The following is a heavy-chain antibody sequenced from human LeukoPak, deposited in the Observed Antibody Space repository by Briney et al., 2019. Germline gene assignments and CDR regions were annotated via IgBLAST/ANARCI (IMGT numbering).Heavy chain of an antibody. Sequence: SETLSLTCSVSDDSFSTHYWTWIRQPPGKGLEWIGYISSIGSTNYDPSLRSRVTISVDTSKKEFSLKMTSVTAADTAVYYCARERRINGIDYWGQGTLVTVSS. CDR3: ARERRINGIDY. V-gene: IGHV4-59*11. J-gene: IGHJ4*02. CDR2: ISSIGST. CDR1: DDSFSTHY. D-gene: IGHD2-15*01.